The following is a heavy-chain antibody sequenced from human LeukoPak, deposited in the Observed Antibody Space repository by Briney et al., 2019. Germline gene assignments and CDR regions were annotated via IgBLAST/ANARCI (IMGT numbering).Heavy chain of an antibody. CDR3: ARDLCSSTSCYMAFDY. CDR2: ISYDGSNR. J-gene: IGHJ4*02. CDR1: GFTFSSYA. V-gene: IGHV3-30-3*01. Sequence: GGSLRLSCAASGFTFSSYAMHWVRQAPGKGLEWVAVISYDGSNRYYADSVKGRFTISRDNSKNTLYLQMNSLRAEDTAVYYCARDLCSSTSCYMAFDYWGQGTLVTVSS. D-gene: IGHD2-2*02.